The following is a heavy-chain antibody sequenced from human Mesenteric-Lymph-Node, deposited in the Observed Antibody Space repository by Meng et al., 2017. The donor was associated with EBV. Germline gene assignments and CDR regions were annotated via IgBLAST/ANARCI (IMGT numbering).Heavy chain of an antibody. CDR2: INTNTGNP. J-gene: IGHJ4*02. CDR3: ARGLGGHSL. Sequence: QGQLLQSGSELKKPGASVKVSCKASGYTFNIYTMNWVRQAPGQGLEWMGWINTNTGNPTYAQGFTGRFVFSLDASVSTAFLEISSLKAEDTAAYYCARGLGGHSLWGQGTLVTVSS. V-gene: IGHV7-4-1*02. D-gene: IGHD4-23*01. CDR1: GYTFNIYT.